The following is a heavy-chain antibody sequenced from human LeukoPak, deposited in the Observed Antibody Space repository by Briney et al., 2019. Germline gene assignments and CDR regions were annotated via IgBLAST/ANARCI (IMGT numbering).Heavy chain of an antibody. CDR2: ISYTGTYI. J-gene: IGHJ4*02. V-gene: IGHV3-21*04. D-gene: IGHD1-26*01. Sequence: GGSLRLSCAASAFSLNAYNMNWVRQAPGKGLEGVSSISYTGTYIYYADSVEGRFTISRDNAQNSLYLQMNSLRAEDTAIYYCVRDRGTYRPIDYWGQGTLVTVSS. CDR1: AFSLNAYN. CDR3: VRDRGTYRPIDY.